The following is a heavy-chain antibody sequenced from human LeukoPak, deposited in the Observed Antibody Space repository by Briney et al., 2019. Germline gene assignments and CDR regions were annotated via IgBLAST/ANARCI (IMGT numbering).Heavy chain of an antibody. D-gene: IGHD3-3*01. CDR3: AREPGECLLRRDYYYGMDV. V-gene: IGHV1-2*02. J-gene: IGHJ6*02. CDR2: INPNSGGT. Sequence: ASVKVSCKASGYTFTGYYIHWVRQAPGQGLEWMGWINPNSGGTDYAQNFQGRVTMTRDTSISTAYMELSRLRSDDTDVYYCAREPGECLLRRDYYYGMDVWGQGTTVTVSS. CDR1: GYTFTGYY.